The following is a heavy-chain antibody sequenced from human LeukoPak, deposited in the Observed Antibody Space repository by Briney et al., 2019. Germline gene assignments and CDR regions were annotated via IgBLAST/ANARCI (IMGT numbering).Heavy chain of an antibody. V-gene: IGHV4-34*01. J-gene: IGHJ6*03. CDR2: INHSGST. CDR1: GGSFSGYY. CDR3: ARVPYYYGSGSYYNVGIKWRKNYYMDV. D-gene: IGHD3-10*01. Sequence: SETLSLTCAVYGGSFSGYYWSWIRQPPGKGLEWIGEINHSGSTNYNPSLKSRVTISVDTSKNQFSLKLSSVTAADTAVYYCARVPYYYGSGSYYNVGIKWRKNYYMDVWGKGTTVTISS.